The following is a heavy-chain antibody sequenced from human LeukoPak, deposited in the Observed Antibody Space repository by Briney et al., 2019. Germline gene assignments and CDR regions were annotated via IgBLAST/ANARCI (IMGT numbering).Heavy chain of an antibody. J-gene: IGHJ4*02. V-gene: IGHV1-2*02. CDR2: INPNSGGT. CDR1: GYTFTGYY. CDR3: ARGKSSGWKIDY. D-gene: IGHD6-19*01. Sequence: GASVKVSCEASGYTFTGYYVHWVRQAPGQGLEWMGWINPNSGGTNYAQKFQGRVTMTRDTSITTAYMELSRLRSDDTAVYYCARGKSSGWKIDYWGQGTLVTVSS.